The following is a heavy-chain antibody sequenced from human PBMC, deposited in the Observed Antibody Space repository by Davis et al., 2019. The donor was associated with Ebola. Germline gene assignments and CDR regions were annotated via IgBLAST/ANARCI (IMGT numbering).Heavy chain of an antibody. Sequence: PGGSLRLSCAASGFTFSGSAMHWVRQASGKGLEWVGRIRSKANSYATAYAASVKGRFTISRDDSKNTAYLQMNSLRAEDTAVYYCARVGGYSSSFWVFDYWGQGTLVTVSS. CDR3: ARVGGYSSSFWVFDY. CDR1: GFTFSGSA. J-gene: IGHJ4*02. V-gene: IGHV3-73*01. D-gene: IGHD6-6*01. CDR2: IRSKANSYAT.